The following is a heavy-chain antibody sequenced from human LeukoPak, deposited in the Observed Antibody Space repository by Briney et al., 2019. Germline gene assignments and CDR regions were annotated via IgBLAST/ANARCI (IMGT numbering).Heavy chain of an antibody. CDR3: ARAYGDYPHPFDY. J-gene: IGHJ4*02. V-gene: IGHV3-20*01. Sequence: PGGSLRLSCAASGFTFDDYGMSWVRQAPGKGLEWVSGINWNGGSKGYADSEKGRFTISRDNAKNSLYLQMNSLRAEDTALYHCARAYGDYPHPFDYWGQGTLVTVSS. CDR1: GFTFDDYG. CDR2: INWNGGSK. D-gene: IGHD4-17*01.